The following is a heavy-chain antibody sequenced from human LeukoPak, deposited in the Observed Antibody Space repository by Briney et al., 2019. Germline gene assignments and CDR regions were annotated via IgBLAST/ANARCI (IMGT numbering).Heavy chain of an antibody. J-gene: IGHJ4*02. V-gene: IGHV3-72*01. CDR2: TRNKANRYTT. CDR1: GFTISDHY. D-gene: IGHD3-22*01. CDR3: ARAGDYYSTGAY. Sequence: PGGSLRLSCAASGFTISDHYMDWVRQAPGKGLEWVGRTRNKANRYTTEYAASVKGRFTISRDDSKNSLYLQMNSLKTDDTAVYYCARAGDYYSTGAYWGQGTLVTVSS.